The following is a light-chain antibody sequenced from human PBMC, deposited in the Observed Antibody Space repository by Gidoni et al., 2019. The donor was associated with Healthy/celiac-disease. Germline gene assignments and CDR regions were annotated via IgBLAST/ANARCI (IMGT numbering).Light chain of an antibody. CDR3: QAWDSSTVV. CDR1: KLGDKY. CDR2: QDS. V-gene: IGLV3-1*01. J-gene: IGLJ2*01. Sequence: SYELTQPPSVSVSPGQTASITCSGDKLGDKYACWYQQQPGQSPVLVIYQDSKRPSGTPERFSGSNSGNTATLTISGTQAMDAADYYCQAWDSSTVVFGGGTKLTVL.